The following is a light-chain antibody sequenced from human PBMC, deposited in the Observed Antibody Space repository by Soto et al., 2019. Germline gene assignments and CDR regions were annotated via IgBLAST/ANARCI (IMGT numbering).Light chain of an antibody. Sequence: EIVMTQSPATLSVSPGERATLSCRASQSVSDSLAWYQQKPGQAPRLLIYSASTRATGIPARFSGSGSGTEFTLTISSLQSEDFAIYYCQQYNKWPKIVGQGTKVDI. V-gene: IGKV3-15*01. CDR3: QQYNKWPKI. J-gene: IGKJ1*01. CDR2: SAS. CDR1: QSVSDS.